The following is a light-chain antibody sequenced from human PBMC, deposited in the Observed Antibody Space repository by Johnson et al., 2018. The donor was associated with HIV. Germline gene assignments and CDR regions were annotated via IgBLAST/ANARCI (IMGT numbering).Light chain of an antibody. CDR2: ENN. J-gene: IGLJ1*01. Sequence: QSVLTQPPSVSAAPVQNVNISCSGGSSNIGNNYVSWYQQLPGTAPKLLIYENNKRPTGIPDRFSGSKSGTSATLGITGLQTGDEADYYCGTWDSSLSVLYVFGTGTKVTVL. CDR1: SSNIGNNY. V-gene: IGLV1-51*02. CDR3: GTWDSSLSVLYV.